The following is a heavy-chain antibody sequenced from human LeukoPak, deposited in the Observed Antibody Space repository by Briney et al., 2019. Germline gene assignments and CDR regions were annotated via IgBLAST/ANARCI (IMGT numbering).Heavy chain of an antibody. CDR3: ASIAATGIKSDY. Sequence: GGSLRLSCAASGFTFSSYGMHWVRQAPGKGLEWVAFIRYDGSNKYYADSVKGRFTISRDNSKNTLYLQMNSLRAEDTAVYYCASIAATGIKSDYWGQGTPGTVSS. CDR2: IRYDGSNK. CDR1: GFTFSSYG. D-gene: IGHD6-13*01. J-gene: IGHJ4*02. V-gene: IGHV3-30*02.